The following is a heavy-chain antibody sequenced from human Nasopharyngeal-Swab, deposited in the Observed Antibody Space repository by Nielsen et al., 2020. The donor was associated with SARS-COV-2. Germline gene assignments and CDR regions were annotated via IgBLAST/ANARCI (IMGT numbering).Heavy chain of an antibody. CDR2: IYSSRST. Sequence: WIRQPPGTVLEWIGSIYSSRSTYYNPSLKSRVTISVDTSKNKFSLKLSSVTAADTAVYYCARERGRGGIWNYYYYYMDVWGKGTTVTVSS. V-gene: IGHV4-39*07. CDR3: ARERGRGGIWNYYYYYMDV. D-gene: IGHD3-10*01. J-gene: IGHJ6*03.